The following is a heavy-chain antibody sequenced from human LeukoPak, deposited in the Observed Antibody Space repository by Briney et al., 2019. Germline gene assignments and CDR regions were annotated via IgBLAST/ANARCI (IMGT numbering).Heavy chain of an antibody. CDR3: ARESRAGYDYVWESYRYTGLDY. D-gene: IGHD3-16*02. CDR2: ISSSGSTR. J-gene: IGHJ4*02. CDR1: GFAFRTYE. V-gene: IGHV3-48*03. Sequence: GGSLRLSCAASGFAFRTYEMNWVRQAPGKGLEWVSYISSSGSTRYYADSVKGRFTISRDNAKNSLYLQMNSLRAEDTAVYYCARESRAGYDYVWESYRYTGLDYWGQGTLVTVSS.